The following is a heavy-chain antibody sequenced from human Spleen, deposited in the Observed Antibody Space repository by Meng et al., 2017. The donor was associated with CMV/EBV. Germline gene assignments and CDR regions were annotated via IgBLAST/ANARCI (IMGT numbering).Heavy chain of an antibody. V-gene: IGHV5-51*01. Sequence: GESLKISCKGSGYRFISYWIAWVRLMPGKGLEWMGIIYPDDSDTRYSPSFQGQVPISADKSISTAYLQWSSLKASDTAMYYCARYLDIVGATGDYWGQGTLVTVSS. J-gene: IGHJ4*02. CDR3: ARYLDIVGATGDY. D-gene: IGHD1-26*01. CDR1: GYRFISYW. CDR2: IYPDDSDT.